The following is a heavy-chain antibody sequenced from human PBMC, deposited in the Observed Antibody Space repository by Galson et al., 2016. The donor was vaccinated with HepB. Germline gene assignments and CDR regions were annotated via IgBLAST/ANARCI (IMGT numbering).Heavy chain of an antibody. D-gene: IGHD5/OR15-5a*01. V-gene: IGHV1-46*01. CDR2: IQPTEGST. Sequence: SVKVSCKASGYTFTSNYIHWVRQAPGQGLEWMGRIQPTEGSTTYAQKFQGRVSLTRDTSTSTVYMELSSLRSEDTAVYSCARDGHVWQFDYWGQGTLVTVSS. CDR3: ARDGHVWQFDY. J-gene: IGHJ4*02. CDR1: GYTFTSNY.